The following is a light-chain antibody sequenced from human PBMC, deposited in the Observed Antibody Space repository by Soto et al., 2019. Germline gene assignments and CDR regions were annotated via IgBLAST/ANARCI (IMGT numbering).Light chain of an antibody. CDR3: VLYMGSGVWA. V-gene: IGLV8-61*01. CDR2: STN. Sequence: QAVVTQEPSFSVSPGGTVTLTCGLSSGSVSTTYYPSWYQQTPGQAPRTLIYSTNIRSSGVPDRLSGSILGSKAALTITGAQADDESDYDCVLYMGSGVWAFGGGTKLTVL. CDR1: SGSVSTTYY. J-gene: IGLJ3*02.